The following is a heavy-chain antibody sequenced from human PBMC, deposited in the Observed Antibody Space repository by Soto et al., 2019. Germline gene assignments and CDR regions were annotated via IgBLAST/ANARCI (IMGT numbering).Heavy chain of an antibody. CDR2: IDWDDDK. Sequence: SGPTLVNPTQTLTLTCTFSGFSLSTSGMRVSWIRQPPGKALEWLARIDWDDDKYYSTSLRTRLTISKDTSKNQVVLTMTNMDPVDTATYSCAKTGTDGSWFDPWGQGTLVTVSS. J-gene: IGHJ5*02. D-gene: IGHD1-1*01. CDR1: GFSLSTSGMR. CDR3: AKTGTDGSWFDP. V-gene: IGHV2-70*04.